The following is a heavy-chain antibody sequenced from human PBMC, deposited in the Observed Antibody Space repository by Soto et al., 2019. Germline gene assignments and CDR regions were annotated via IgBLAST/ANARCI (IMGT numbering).Heavy chain of an antibody. D-gene: IGHD6-19*01. J-gene: IGHJ3*02. CDR3: ASPLFDSSGWPHAFDI. CDR1: GYTFTSYY. Sequence: SCKASGYTFTSYYMHWVRQAPGKGLEWVSSISSSSSYIYYADSVKGRFTISRDNAKNSLYLQMNSLRAEDTAVYYCASPLFDSSGWPHAFDIWGQGTMVTVSS. V-gene: IGHV3-21*01. CDR2: ISSSSSYI.